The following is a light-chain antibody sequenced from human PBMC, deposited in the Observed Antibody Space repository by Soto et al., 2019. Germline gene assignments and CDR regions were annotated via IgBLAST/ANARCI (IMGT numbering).Light chain of an antibody. CDR3: QQLHKDPST. V-gene: IGKV1-9*01. J-gene: IGKJ4*01. CDR1: QDIAIY. CDR2: AAS. Sequence: IPLTQSPSSLSASVGDRVTITCRASQDIAIYLAWYQQKPGKAPKLLIYAASTMYGGVPSRFSDSGSGTDFALTITSLQAEDFATYYCQQLHKDPSTCVGGTKVEIK.